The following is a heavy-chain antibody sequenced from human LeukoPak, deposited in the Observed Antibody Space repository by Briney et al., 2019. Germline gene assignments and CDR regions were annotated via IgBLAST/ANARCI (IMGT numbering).Heavy chain of an antibody. D-gene: IGHD3-22*01. CDR2: MYYSGST. CDR3: ARPYYYDSRIDP. CDR1: GGSISSGDYC. Sequence: SHTLSLTCTVSGGSISSGDYCWSWIRQPPGKGLEWIAYMYYSGSTYYNPSLKSRVTMSADTSKNQLSLRLSSVTAADTAVYYCARPYYYDSRIDPWGQGILVSVSS. V-gene: IGHV4-30-4*01. J-gene: IGHJ5*02.